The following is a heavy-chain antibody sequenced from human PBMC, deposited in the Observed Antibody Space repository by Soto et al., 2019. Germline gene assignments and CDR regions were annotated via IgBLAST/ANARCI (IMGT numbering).Heavy chain of an antibody. CDR1: GFTFSSYS. Sequence: GGSLRLSCAASGFTFSSYSRNWVRQAPGKGLEWVSSISSSSSYIYYADSVKGRFTVSRDNAKNSLYLQMNSLRAEDTAMYYCASRVGATSYYYYCGMDVWGQGTPVTVSS. V-gene: IGHV3-21*01. CDR3: ASRVGATSYYYYCGMDV. J-gene: IGHJ6*02. D-gene: IGHD1-26*01. CDR2: ISSSSSYI.